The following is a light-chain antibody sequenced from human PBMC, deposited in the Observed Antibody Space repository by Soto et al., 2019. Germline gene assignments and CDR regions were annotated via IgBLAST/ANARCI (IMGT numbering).Light chain of an antibody. V-gene: IGLV2-14*01. J-gene: IGLJ1*01. CDR2: EVS. Sequence: QSVLTQPASVSGSPGQSITISCTGTSSDVGGYNYVSWYQQHPGKAPKLMIYEVSNRPLGVSNRFSGSKSGNTASLTISRLQAEDEADYYCTSYTSSSTLDVFGTGTKVTVL. CDR3: TSYTSSSTLDV. CDR1: SSDVGGYNY.